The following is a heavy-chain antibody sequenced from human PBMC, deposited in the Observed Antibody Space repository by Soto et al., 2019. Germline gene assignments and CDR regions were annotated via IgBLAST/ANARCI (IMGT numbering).Heavy chain of an antibody. V-gene: IGHV4-39*01. CDR3: ARQDRYYRKSGAFDI. J-gene: IGHJ3*02. Sequence: QLQLQESGPGLVKPSETLSLTCTVSGGSISSSSYYWGWIRQPPGKGLEWIGSIYYSGSTYYNPSLKSRVTISVDTSKNQFSLKLSSVTAADTAVYYCARQDRYYRKSGAFDIWGQGTMVTVSS. D-gene: IGHD1-26*01. CDR1: GGSISSSSYY. CDR2: IYYSGST.